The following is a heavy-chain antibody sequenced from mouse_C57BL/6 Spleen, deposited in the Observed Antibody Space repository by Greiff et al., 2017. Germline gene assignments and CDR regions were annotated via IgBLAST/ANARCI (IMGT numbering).Heavy chain of an antibody. J-gene: IGHJ1*03. Sequence: VQLQQSGPVLVKPGASVKMSCKASGYTFTDYYMNWVKQSHGKSLEWIGVINPYNGGTSYNQKFKGKATLTVDKSSSTAYMELNSLTSEDSAVYYCARSGYSNYWYFDVWGTGTTVTVSS. CDR1: GYTFTDYY. V-gene: IGHV1-19*01. CDR2: INPYNGGT. D-gene: IGHD2-5*01. CDR3: ARSGYSNYWYFDV.